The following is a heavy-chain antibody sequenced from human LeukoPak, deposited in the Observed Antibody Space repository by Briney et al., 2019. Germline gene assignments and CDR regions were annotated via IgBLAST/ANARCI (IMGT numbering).Heavy chain of an antibody. V-gene: IGHV1-18*01. Sequence: ASVKDSCKASGFTFPSYGISWVRQAPGQGLEWMGWISASNGNTNYAQKLQGRVTMTTDRSTSTVYMELRSLRSDDTAVYYCARGSSSWYYFDYWGQGPLVAVSS. D-gene: IGHD6-13*01. CDR2: ISASNGNT. CDR3: ARGSSSWYYFDY. J-gene: IGHJ4*02. CDR1: GFTFPSYG.